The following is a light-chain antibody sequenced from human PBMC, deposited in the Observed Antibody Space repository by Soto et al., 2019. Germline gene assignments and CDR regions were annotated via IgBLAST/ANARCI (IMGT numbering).Light chain of an antibody. CDR2: GNS. CDR3: QSYDSSLSGWV. V-gene: IGLV1-40*01. CDR1: SSNIGAGYN. Sequence: QSVLTQPPSVSGAPGQRVTISCTGSSSNIGAGYNVHWYQQLPGTAPKLLLYGNSNRPSGVPDRFSGSKSGTSASLALTGLQAEDEADYSCQSYDSSLSGWVFGGGTKLTVL. J-gene: IGLJ3*02.